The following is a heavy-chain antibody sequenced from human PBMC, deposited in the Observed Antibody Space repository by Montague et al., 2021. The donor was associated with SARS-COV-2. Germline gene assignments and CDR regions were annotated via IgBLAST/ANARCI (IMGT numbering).Heavy chain of an antibody. J-gene: IGHJ3*02. Sequence: SETLSLTCTVSGGSISSGGYYWSWIRQPPGKGLEWIGYIYYSGSTYYNPSLKSRATISVDTSKNQFSLKLSSVTAADTAVYYCARDYGYYYDSSGYSFDIWGQGTMVTVSS. D-gene: IGHD3-22*01. CDR2: IYYSGST. CDR3: ARDYGYYYDSSGYSFDI. CDR1: GGSISSGGYY. V-gene: IGHV4-61*08.